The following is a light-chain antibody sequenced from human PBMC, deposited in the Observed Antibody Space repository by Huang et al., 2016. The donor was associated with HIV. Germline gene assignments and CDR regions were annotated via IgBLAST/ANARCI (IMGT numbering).Light chain of an antibody. CDR2: LGS. J-gene: IGKJ2*01. CDR1: QSLLHSNGYND. CDR3: MQALQTPYT. Sequence: DIVMTQSPLSLPVTPGEPASISCRSSQSLLHSNGYNDLDWYLQKPGQSPQLLIYLGSNRASGGPDRFSGSGPGTDFTLKISRVEAEDVGVYYCMQALQTPYTFGQGTKLEIK. V-gene: IGKV2-28*01.